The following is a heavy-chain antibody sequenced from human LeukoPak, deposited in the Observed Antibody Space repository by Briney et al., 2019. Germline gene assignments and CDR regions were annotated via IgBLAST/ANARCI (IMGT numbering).Heavy chain of an antibody. CDR3: ARVTVATTGEFDY. J-gene: IGHJ4*02. CDR2: IWYDGSNK. Sequence: GGSLRLSCAASGFTFSSYGMQWVRQAPGKGLEWVAVIWYDGSNKYYADSVKGRFTISRDNSKNTLYLQMNSLRAEDTAVYYCARVTVATTGEFDYWGQGTLDTVSS. V-gene: IGHV3-33*01. CDR1: GFTFSSYG. D-gene: IGHD5-12*01.